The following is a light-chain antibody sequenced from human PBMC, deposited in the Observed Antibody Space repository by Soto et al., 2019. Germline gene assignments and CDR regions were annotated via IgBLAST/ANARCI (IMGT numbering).Light chain of an antibody. Sequence: QSALTQPASVSGSPGQSITISCTETSSDISDFNYVSWFQQYPGKAPKVMIYDVTNRPSGVSDRFSGSRSGKTASLTISGLQAEDEADYSCSSYRGDAVVFGGGTKLTVL. CDR3: SSYRGDAVV. CDR2: DVT. V-gene: IGLV2-14*01. CDR1: SSDISDFNY. J-gene: IGLJ2*01.